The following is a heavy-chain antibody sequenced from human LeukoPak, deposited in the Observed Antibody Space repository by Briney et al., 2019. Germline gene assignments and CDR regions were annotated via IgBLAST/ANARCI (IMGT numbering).Heavy chain of an antibody. CDR2: IIPIFGTA. V-gene: IGHV1-69*13. CDR1: GGTFSSYA. D-gene: IGHD3-10*01. CDR3: ARDDYYGSGSYYNVDYYYGMDV. Sequence: GASVTVSFTASGGTFSSYAISWVRQAPGQGLEWMGGIIPIFGTANYAQKFQGRVTITADESTSTAYMELSSLRSEDTAVYYCARDDYYGSGSYYNVDYYYGMDVWGQGTTVTVSS. J-gene: IGHJ6*02.